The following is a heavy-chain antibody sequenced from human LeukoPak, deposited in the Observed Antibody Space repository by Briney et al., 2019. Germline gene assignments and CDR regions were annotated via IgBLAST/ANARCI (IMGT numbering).Heavy chain of an antibody. J-gene: IGHJ4*02. CDR2: ITTSTGKP. D-gene: IGHD3-16*01. CDR1: GYTFTVYS. CDR3: ARDASMINFDY. Sequence: GASVKVSCKASGYTFTVYSINWLRQAPGQGLEWMGWITTSTGKPTYAQGFTGRFVFSLDTSVSTTYLHINSLRAEHTAVYYCARDASMINFDYWGQGSLVTVSS. V-gene: IGHV7-4-1*02.